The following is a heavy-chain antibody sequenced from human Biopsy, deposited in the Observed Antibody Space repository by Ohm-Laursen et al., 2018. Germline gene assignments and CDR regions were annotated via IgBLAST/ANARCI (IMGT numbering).Heavy chain of an antibody. CDR3: ARDSGILNYGNFKYYHYYGMDV. D-gene: IGHD4-11*01. CDR1: GDSVTKYY. V-gene: IGHV4-59*02. Sequence: SETLSLTCTVSGDSVTKYYWSWIRQPPGKGLEWIGHIYYSVMTNYNPSLQSRVSISVDTSRNQVFLTLSSVTAADTAVYYCARDSGILNYGNFKYYHYYGMDVWGQGTTVTVSS. J-gene: IGHJ6*02. CDR2: IYYSVMT.